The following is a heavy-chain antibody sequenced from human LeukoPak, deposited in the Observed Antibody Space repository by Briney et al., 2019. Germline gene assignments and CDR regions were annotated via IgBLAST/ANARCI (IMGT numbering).Heavy chain of an antibody. V-gene: IGHV3-23*01. D-gene: IGHD2-2*01. Sequence: GGSLRLSCAASGFTFNTYAMSWVRQAPGKGLEWVSAISASGGGTYYADSVKGRFTISRDTSKNTLYLQMNSLSAEDMAVYYCARDDCSTASCPYRTRFDPWGQGTLVTVSS. CDR2: ISASGGGT. CDR1: GFTFNTYA. J-gene: IGHJ5*02. CDR3: ARDDCSTASCPYRTRFDP.